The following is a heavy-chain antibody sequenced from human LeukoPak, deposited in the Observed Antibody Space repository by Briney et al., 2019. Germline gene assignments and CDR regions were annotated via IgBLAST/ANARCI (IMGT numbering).Heavy chain of an antibody. Sequence: SQTLSLTCTVSGGSISSDSYYWNWIRQPADKGLEWIGRIYTSGSTNYNPSLKSRASISVDTSKNQFSLKLSSVTAADTAVYYCARGTEDIVVVVAATRGAFDIWGQGTMVTVSS. CDR3: ARGTEDIVVVVAATRGAFDI. CDR1: GGSISSDSYY. CDR2: IYTSGST. J-gene: IGHJ3*02. V-gene: IGHV4-61*02. D-gene: IGHD2-15*01.